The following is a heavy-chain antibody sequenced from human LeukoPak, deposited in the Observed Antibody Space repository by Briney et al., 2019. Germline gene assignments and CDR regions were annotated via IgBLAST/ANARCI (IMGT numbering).Heavy chain of an antibody. CDR1: GFTFSSYN. CDR2: ISSSSSDI. CDR3: AKVYPGYDSSGYLDY. D-gene: IGHD3-22*01. J-gene: IGHJ4*02. Sequence: KSWGSLSLYCAGYGFTFSSYNMNWVGQAQGQGLEWVSSISSSSSDIYYEDYVKGRFTISRDNSKNTLYLQMNSLRAEDTAVYYCAKVYPGYDSSGYLDYWGQGTLVTVSS. V-gene: IGHV3-21*01.